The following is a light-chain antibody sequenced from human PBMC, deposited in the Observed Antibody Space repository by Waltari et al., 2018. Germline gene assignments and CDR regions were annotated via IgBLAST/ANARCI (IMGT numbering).Light chain of an antibody. CDR3: QSFDIRLSGGVV. CDR2: GNK. V-gene: IGLV1-40*01. J-gene: IGLJ3*02. CDR1: RPNLGAGHD. Sequence: QSVLTQPPSMSGAPGQRVTISCPGSRPNLGAGHDVPWYQVFPGTAPKLLIYGNKNRPSGVPDRFSGSKSDTSASLAIGGLQAEDEADYYCQSFDIRLSGGVVFGGGTKVTVL.